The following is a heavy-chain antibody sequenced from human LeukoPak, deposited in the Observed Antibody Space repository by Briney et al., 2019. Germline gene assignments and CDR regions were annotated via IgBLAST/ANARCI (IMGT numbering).Heavy chain of an antibody. V-gene: IGHV4-39*01. D-gene: IGHD3-22*01. CDR2: IYYSGST. Sequence: SETLSLTCTVSGGSISNSNYFWGWIRQPPGKGLEWIGSIYYSGSTYYNPSLKSRVTISVDTSKNQFSLKLSSVTAADTAVYYCARFGYYDSSGYGDVAFDIWGQGTMVTVSS. J-gene: IGHJ3*02. CDR1: GGSISNSNYF. CDR3: ARFGYYDSSGYGDVAFDI.